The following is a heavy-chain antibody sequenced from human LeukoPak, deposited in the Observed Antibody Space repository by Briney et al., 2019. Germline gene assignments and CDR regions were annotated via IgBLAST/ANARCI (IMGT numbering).Heavy chain of an antibody. CDR3: ARDKKGSSCYDF. CDR2: AYHSGST. J-gene: IGHJ4*02. V-gene: IGHV4-59*01. D-gene: IGHD2-2*01. CDR1: GDSISGYY. Sequence: ASETLSLTCAVSGDSISGYYWSWIRQPPGEGLEWIGFAYHSGSTTRNPSLESRVTISVDTSTNQVSLRLSSVTAADTAVYYCARDKKGSSCYDFWGQGTLVTVSS.